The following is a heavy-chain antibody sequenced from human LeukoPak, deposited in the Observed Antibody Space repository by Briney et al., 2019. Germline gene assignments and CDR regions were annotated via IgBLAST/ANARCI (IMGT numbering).Heavy chain of an antibody. D-gene: IGHD2-15*01. J-gene: IGHJ4*02. Sequence: GSLRLSLAASGFTFSSFAMNWVRQAPGEGLELVPVIGGGGDNTYYAGSVKGRFTISRDNSKNTLYLQMNSLRAEDTAIYYCAKNRGSSCYSALDCWGQGTLVTVSS. CDR1: GFTFSSFA. CDR3: AKNRGSSCYSALDC. V-gene: IGHV3-23*01. CDR2: IGGGGDNT.